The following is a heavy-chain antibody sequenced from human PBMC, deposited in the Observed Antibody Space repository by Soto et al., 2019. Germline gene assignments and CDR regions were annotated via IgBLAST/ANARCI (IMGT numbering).Heavy chain of an antibody. J-gene: IGHJ5*02. Sequence: SETRSLTCDVYGGSFSDYIWIWIRQTPGKGLQWIGQINHSGSANYNPSLKSRVTISVDTSKNQFSLKLSSVTAADTAVYYCARSVFPWGQGTLVTVSS. CDR3: ARSVFP. CDR2: INHSGSA. CDR1: GGSFSDYI. V-gene: IGHV4-34*01.